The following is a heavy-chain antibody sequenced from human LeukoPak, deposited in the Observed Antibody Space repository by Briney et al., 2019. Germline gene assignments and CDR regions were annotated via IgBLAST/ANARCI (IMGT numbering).Heavy chain of an antibody. V-gene: IGHV4-61*01. Sequence: PSETLSLTCSVSGGSISSGSDYWSWIRQPPGKGLEWIGYIYYSGSTNYNPSLKSRVTISVDTSKNQFSLKLRYVTAADTAVYYCARGGSYYFDYWGQGTLVTVSS. D-gene: IGHD1-26*01. J-gene: IGHJ4*02. CDR1: GGSISSGSDY. CDR2: IYYSGST. CDR3: ARGGSYYFDY.